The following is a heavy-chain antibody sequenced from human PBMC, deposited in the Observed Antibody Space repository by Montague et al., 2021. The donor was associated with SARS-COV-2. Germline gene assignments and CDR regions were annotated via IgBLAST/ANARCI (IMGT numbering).Heavy chain of an antibody. J-gene: IGHJ3*02. D-gene: IGHD3-10*01. V-gene: IGHV4-34*01. CDR2: INHSGST. Sequence: SETLSLTCAVYGGSFSGYYWGLIRQPPGKGLEWIGEINHSGSTNYNPSLKSRVTISVDTSKNQFSLKLSSVTAADTAVYYCAIPMVRGFSRAFDIWGQGTMVTVSS. CDR3: AIPMVRGFSRAFDI. CDR1: GGSFSGYY.